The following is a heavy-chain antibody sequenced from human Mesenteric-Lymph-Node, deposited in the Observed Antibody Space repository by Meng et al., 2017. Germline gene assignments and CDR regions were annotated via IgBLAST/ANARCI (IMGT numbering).Heavy chain of an antibody. D-gene: IGHD3-22*01. CDR1: GGSISSGDYY. CDR2: IYHSGRT. Sequence: QVQLQASGPGLVKPSQTLSLTCTVSGGSISSGDYYWSWIRQPPGKGLEWIGEIYHSGRTNYNPSVKSRVSMSVDKSQNQFSLNLNSVTAVDTAVYYCARNVPGTSAYYDWGQGTLVTVSS. J-gene: IGHJ4*02. CDR3: ARNVPGTSAYYD. V-gene: IGHV4-30-4*01.